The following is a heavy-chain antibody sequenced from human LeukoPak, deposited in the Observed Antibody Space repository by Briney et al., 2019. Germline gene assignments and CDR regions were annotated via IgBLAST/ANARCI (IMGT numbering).Heavy chain of an antibody. CDR1: GFTFSSYA. CDR2: IGGSGDNT. Sequence: GGSLRLSCAASGFTFSSYAMSWVRQAPGKGLEWVSSIGGSGDNTFYADSVKDRFTISRDNSKNTLFLQMNSVRAEDTAVYYCAKGRGTTVTSAANYWGQGTLVTVSS. V-gene: IGHV3-23*01. CDR3: AKGRGTTVTSAANY. D-gene: IGHD4-17*01. J-gene: IGHJ4*02.